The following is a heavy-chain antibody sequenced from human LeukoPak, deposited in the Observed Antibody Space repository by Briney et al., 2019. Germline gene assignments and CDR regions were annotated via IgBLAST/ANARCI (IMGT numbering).Heavy chain of an antibody. J-gene: IGHJ2*01. Sequence: PSETLSLTCTVSGGSISGGSYYWSWIRQPAGKGLEWIGRIYSSGANNYSPSLKSRVTISIDTSKNQFSLKLDSVTAADTAVYYCVRDVRRRTAYWYFDLWGRGTLVTVSS. D-gene: IGHD5-18*01. CDR1: GGSISGGSYY. V-gene: IGHV4-61*02. CDR3: VRDVRRRTAYWYFDL. CDR2: IYSSGAN.